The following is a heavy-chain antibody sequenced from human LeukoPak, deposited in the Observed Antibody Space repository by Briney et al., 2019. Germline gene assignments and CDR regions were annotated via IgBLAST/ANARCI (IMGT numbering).Heavy chain of an antibody. J-gene: IGHJ1*01. Sequence: GGSLRLSCRASRFSFSDYDMHWVRQAPGKGLEWVAFIRYDGSNKYYADSVKGRFTISRDNSKNTLYLQMNSLRAEDTAVYYCAKEYVDWNSPQKYAEYFQHWGQGTLVTVSS. V-gene: IGHV3-30*02. CDR1: RFSFSDYD. D-gene: IGHD1-7*01. CDR3: AKEYVDWNSPQKYAEYFQH. CDR2: IRYDGSNK.